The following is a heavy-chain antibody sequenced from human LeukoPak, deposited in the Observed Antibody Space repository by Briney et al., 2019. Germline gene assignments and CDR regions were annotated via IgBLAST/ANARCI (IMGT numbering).Heavy chain of an antibody. CDR1: GYTFTGYY. J-gene: IGHJ3*02. V-gene: IGHV1-2*02. CDR3: ARVGMAYSSSWYGAFDI. CDR2: INPNSGGT. Sequence: GASVKVSCKASGYTFTGYYMHWVRPAPGQGLEWMGWINPNSGGTNYAQKFQGRVTMTRDTSISTAYMELSRLRSDDTAVYYCARVGMAYSSSWYGAFDIWGQGTMVTVSS. D-gene: IGHD6-13*01.